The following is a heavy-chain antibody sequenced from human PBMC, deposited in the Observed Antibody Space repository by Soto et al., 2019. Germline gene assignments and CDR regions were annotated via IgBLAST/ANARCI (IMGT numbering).Heavy chain of an antibody. V-gene: IGHV4-30-4*01. D-gene: IGHD5-12*01. Sequence: GPGPLFPSETLSLTCSVSGASIAGGSYYWSWVRQPPGKGLEWIGYIPSRGRPFYNPSLTSRGTISADSSKNQLSLQLTSVTAADTAVYYCVRDQYSGYDFALWGQGNLVTVSS. CDR3: VRDQYSGYDFAL. CDR2: IPSRGRP. J-gene: IGHJ5*02. CDR1: GASIAGGSYY.